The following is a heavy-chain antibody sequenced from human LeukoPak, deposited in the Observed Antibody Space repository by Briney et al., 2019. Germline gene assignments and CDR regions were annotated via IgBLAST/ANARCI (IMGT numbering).Heavy chain of an antibody. CDR3: ARLDRSGSYYPPTKYYYYMDV. Sequence: SETLSLTCAVYGGSFSGYYWSWIRQPPGKGLEWIGEINHSGSTNYNPSLKSRVTISVDTSKNQFSLKLSSVTAADTAVYYCARLDRSGSYYPPTKYYYYMDVWGKGTTVTISS. J-gene: IGHJ6*03. V-gene: IGHV4-34*01. D-gene: IGHD3-10*01. CDR1: GGSFSGYY. CDR2: INHSGST.